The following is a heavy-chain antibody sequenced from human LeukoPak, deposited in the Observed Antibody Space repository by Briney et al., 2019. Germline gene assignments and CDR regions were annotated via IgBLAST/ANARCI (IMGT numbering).Heavy chain of an antibody. Sequence: PSETLSLTCAVYGGSFSGYYWSWIRQPPGKGLEWIGEINHSGSTNYNPSLKSRVTISVDTSKNQFSLKLSSVTAADTAVYYCARARGSRYFDWLPSLGFDYWGQGTLVTVSS. D-gene: IGHD3-9*01. CDR2: INHSGST. CDR1: GGSFSGYY. CDR3: ARARGSRYFDWLPSLGFDY. V-gene: IGHV4-34*01. J-gene: IGHJ4*02.